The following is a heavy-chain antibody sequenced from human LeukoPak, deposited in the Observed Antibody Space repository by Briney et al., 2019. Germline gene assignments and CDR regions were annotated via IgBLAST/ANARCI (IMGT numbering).Heavy chain of an antibody. V-gene: IGHV1-24*01. CDR3: TTDRGGSYYSCAFDI. Sequence: ASVKVSCKVSGYTLTELSMHWVRQAPGKGLEWMGGFDPEDGETIYAQKFQGRVTMTEDTSTDTAYMELSSLRSEDTAVCYCTTDRGGSYYSCAFDIWGQGTMVTVSS. J-gene: IGHJ3*02. CDR2: FDPEDGET. CDR1: GYTLTELS. D-gene: IGHD1-26*01.